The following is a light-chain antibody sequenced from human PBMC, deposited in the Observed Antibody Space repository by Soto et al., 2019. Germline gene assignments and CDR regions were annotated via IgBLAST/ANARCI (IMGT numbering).Light chain of an antibody. CDR2: EVS. CDR1: SSDVGGSGL. V-gene: IGLV2-14*02. CDR3: GSYTSSSNYV. Sequence: QSALTQPASVSGSPGQSITISCTGTSSDVGGSGLVSWYQFHPGKAPKLLIYEVSNRPSGTSDRFSGSKSGHTASLTISGLQTEDEAVYYCGSYTSSSNYVFGTGTKLTVL. J-gene: IGLJ1*01.